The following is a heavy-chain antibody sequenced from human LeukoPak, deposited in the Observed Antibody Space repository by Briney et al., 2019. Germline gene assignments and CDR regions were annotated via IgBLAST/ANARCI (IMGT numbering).Heavy chain of an antibody. CDR1: GFTFSSYS. CDR2: XXSSSSYI. CDR3: ARDIVVVPAAIRSLHYYYYGMDV. J-gene: IGHJ6*04. V-gene: IGHV3-21*01. Sequence: GGSLILSCAASGFTFSSYSMNWVRQAPGKGLXXXXXXXSSSSYIYYADSVKGRFTISRDNAKNSLYLQMNSLRAEDTAVYYCARDIVVVPAAIRSLHYYYYGMDVWGKGTTVTVSS. D-gene: IGHD2-2*02.